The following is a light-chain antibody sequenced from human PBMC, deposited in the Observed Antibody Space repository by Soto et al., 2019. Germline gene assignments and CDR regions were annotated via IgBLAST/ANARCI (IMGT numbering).Light chain of an antibody. CDR2: SDN. Sequence: QAVVTQPPSASGTPGQRVTISCFGSSSNIGSNTVNWFHQLPGTAPKLLIYSDNQRPSGVPDRFSGSKSGTSASLAISGLQSEAEADYYCAAWDDSLKGQVFGGGTKRTVL. CDR1: SSNIGSNT. J-gene: IGLJ3*02. CDR3: AAWDDSLKGQV. V-gene: IGLV1-44*01.